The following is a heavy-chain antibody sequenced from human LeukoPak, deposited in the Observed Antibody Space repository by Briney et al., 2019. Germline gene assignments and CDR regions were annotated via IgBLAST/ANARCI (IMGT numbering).Heavy chain of an antibody. CDR2: IYYSGST. CDR3: ASHRGAARLIDY. CDR1: GFTFSSYSMN. D-gene: IGHD6-6*01. J-gene: IGHJ4*02. Sequence: GSLRLSCAASGFTFSSYSMNWVRQAPGKGLEWIGSIYYSGSTYYNPSLKSRVTISVDTSKNQFSLKLSSVTAADTAVYYCASHRGAARLIDYWGQGTLVTVSS. V-gene: IGHV4-59*05.